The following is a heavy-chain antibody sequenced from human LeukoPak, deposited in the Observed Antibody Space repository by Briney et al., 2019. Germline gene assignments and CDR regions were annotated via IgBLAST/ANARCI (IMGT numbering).Heavy chain of an antibody. CDR3: ARQYNPTTVVAD. V-gene: IGHV3-7*01. D-gene: IGHD4-23*01. CDR1: GGSISSGDYY. CDR2: IKEDGSEK. J-gene: IGHJ1*01. Sequence: ETLSLTCTVSGGSISSGDYYWSWIRQPPGKGLEWVANIKEDGSEKYYVDSVKGRFSISRDNAKNPLYLQMNSLRAEDTAVYYCARQYNPTTVVADWGQGTLVTVSS.